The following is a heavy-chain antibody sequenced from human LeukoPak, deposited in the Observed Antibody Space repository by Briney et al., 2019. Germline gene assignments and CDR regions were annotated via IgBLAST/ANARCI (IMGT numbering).Heavy chain of an antibody. D-gene: IGHD3-9*01. CDR1: SSSSYY. Sequence: SSSSYYWGWIRQPPGRGLEWMGIIYPGDSDTRYSPSFQGQVTISADKSISTAYLQWSSLKASDTAMYYCARDYDILTGYGAFDIWGQGTMVTVSS. CDR3: ARDYDILTGYGAFDI. V-gene: IGHV5-51*01. J-gene: IGHJ3*02. CDR2: IYPGDSDT.